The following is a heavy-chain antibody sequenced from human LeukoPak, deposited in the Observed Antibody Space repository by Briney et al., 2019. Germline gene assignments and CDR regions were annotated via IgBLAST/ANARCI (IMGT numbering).Heavy chain of an antibody. CDR2: IYYSGST. D-gene: IGHD5-18*01. CDR1: GGSISSSSYY. V-gene: IGHV4-39*01. J-gene: IGHJ4*02. CDR3: ASPKYSYGYPYYFDY. Sequence: PSETLSLTCTVSGGSISSSSYYWGWIRQPPGKGLEWIGSIYYSGSTYYNPSLKSRVTISVDTSKNQFSLKLSSVTAADTAVYYCASPKYSYGYPYYFDYWGQGTLVTVSS.